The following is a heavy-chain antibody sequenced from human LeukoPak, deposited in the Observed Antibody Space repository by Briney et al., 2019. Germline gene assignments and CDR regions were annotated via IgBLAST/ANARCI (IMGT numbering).Heavy chain of an antibody. V-gene: IGHV4-34*01. CDR1: GGSFSGYY. D-gene: IGHD6-13*01. Sequence: SETLSLTCAVYGGSFSGYYWSWIRQPPGKGLEWIGEINHSGSTNYNPSLKSRVTISVDKSKNQFSLKLSSVTAADTAVYYCAREGIAAAGTFDYWGQGTLVTVSS. CDR3: AREGIAAAGTFDY. J-gene: IGHJ4*02. CDR2: INHSGST.